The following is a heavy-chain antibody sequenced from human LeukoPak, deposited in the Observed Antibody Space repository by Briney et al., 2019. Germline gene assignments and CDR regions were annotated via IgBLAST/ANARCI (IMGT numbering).Heavy chain of an antibody. CDR2: IHNSGTT. CDR1: GFTFSSYS. J-gene: IGHJ4*02. Sequence: PGGSLRLSCAASGFTFSSYSMNWVRQAPGKGLEWIGEIHNSGTTNYNPSLNSRVTISEDTSKNQFYLNLSSVTAADTAVYYCARRYYYNLGSFPFDFWGQGTLVTVSS. V-gene: IGHV4-34*01. D-gene: IGHD3-10*01. CDR3: ARRYYYNLGSFPFDF.